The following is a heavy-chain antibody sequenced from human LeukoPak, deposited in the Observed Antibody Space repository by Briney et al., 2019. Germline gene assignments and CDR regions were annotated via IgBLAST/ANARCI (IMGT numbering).Heavy chain of an antibody. J-gene: IGHJ4*02. V-gene: IGHV3-48*02. Sequence: PGGSLRLSCAASGFTFSSYSMNWVRQAPGKGLEWVSYISSSSSTIYYADSVKGRFTISRDNAKNSLYLQMNGLRDEDTAVYYCARSTMVQGVHWGQGTLVTVSS. CDR2: ISSSSSTI. CDR1: GFTFSSYS. D-gene: IGHD3-10*01. CDR3: ARSTMVQGVH.